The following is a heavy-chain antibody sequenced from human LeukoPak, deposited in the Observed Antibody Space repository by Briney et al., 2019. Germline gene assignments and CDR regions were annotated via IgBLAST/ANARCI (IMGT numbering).Heavy chain of an antibody. CDR3: ARRNEDPPLNDAFDI. CDR2: IYPGDSDT. Sequence: NRGESLKISCKGSGYSFTSYWIGWVRQMPGKGLEWMGIIYPGDSDTRYSPSFQGQVTISADKSISTAYLQWSSLKASDTVMYYCARRNEDPPLNDAFDIWGQGTMVTVSS. CDR1: GYSFTSYW. D-gene: IGHD2-15*01. V-gene: IGHV5-51*01. J-gene: IGHJ3*02.